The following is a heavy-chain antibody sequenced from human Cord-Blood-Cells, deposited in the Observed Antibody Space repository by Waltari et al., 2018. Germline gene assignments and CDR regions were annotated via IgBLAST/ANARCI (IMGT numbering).Heavy chain of an antibody. Sequence: QVQLQESGPGLVKPSETLSLTCTVSGGSISSYYWSWIRQPPGKGLEWIGYIYYSGSTNYNPSLKSRVTISVDTSKNQFSLKLSSVTAADTAVYYCARSRLGAARPRAFDIWGQGTMVTVSS. CDR2: IYYSGST. CDR3: ARSRLGAARPRAFDI. J-gene: IGHJ3*02. D-gene: IGHD6-6*01. CDR1: GGSISSYY. V-gene: IGHV4-59*01.